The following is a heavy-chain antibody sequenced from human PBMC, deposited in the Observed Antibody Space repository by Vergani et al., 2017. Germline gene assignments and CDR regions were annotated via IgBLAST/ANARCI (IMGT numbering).Heavy chain of an antibody. Sequence: QVQLQQWGAGLLKPSETLSLTCAVYGGSFSGYYCSWIRQPPGKGLEWIGEINHSGSTNYNPSLKSRVTISVDTSKHQFSLKLSAVTAEDTAVYYCARGRSRYERLATNDYWGQGTLVTVSS. CDR2: INHSGST. CDR1: GGSFSGYY. CDR3: ARGRSRYERLATNDY. J-gene: IGHJ4*02. D-gene: IGHD6-25*01. V-gene: IGHV4-34*01.